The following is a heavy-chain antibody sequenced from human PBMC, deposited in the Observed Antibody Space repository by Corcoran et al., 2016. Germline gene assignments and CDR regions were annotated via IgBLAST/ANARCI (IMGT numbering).Heavy chain of an antibody. J-gene: IGHJ6*02. CDR1: GFTFSSYW. CDR2: INTDGSST. V-gene: IGHV3-74*01. CDR3: ARDTFVVGGRYYYGMDV. D-gene: IGHD3-10*01. Sequence: EVQLVESGGGLVQPGGSLRLSCAASGFTFSSYWMHWVRQAPGKGLVWVSRINTDGSSTSYADSVKGRFTISRDNAKSTLYLQMNSLRAEDTAVYYCARDTFVVGGRYYYGMDVWGQGTTVTVSS.